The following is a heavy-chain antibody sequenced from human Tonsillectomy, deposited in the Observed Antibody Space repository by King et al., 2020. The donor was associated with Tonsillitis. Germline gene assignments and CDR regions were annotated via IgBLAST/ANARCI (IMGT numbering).Heavy chain of an antibody. V-gene: IGHV3-30*18. Sequence: VQLVESGGGVVQPGRSLRLSCAASGFTFISYGIHWVRQAPGKGLEWVAVISSDGSKKYYADSVRGRFTISRDNSKNTLYLQMNSLRADDTAVYYCAKARQWLVHFDYWGQGTLVTVSS. CDR2: ISSDGSKK. CDR1: GFTFISYG. D-gene: IGHD6-19*01. J-gene: IGHJ4*02. CDR3: AKARQWLVHFDY.